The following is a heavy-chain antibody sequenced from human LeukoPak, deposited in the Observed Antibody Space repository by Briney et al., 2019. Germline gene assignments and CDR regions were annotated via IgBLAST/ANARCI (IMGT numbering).Heavy chain of an antibody. V-gene: IGHV1-69*13. Sequence: SVKLSCKASGDTFSNYVITWFRQAPGQRPEWMGGFSPMFGSTYFTQKFQGRVTFTADDSTTTAYMELSSLKFEDTAVYYCARDDPDVVVIPGAADVWGQGRLVTVSS. CDR3: ARDDPDVVVIPGAADV. CDR1: GDTFSNYV. D-gene: IGHD2-21*01. J-gene: IGHJ3*01. CDR2: FSPMFGST.